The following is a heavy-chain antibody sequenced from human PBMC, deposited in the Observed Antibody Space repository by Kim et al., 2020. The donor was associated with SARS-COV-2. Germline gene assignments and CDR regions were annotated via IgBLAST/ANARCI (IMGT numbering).Heavy chain of an antibody. Sequence: ASVKVSCKASGYTFTGFYMHWVRQAPGQGLEWMGRINPNSGGTNYAQKFQGRVTMTRDTSISTAYMELSRLRSDDTAVYYCARDRLQQRPKAPAGNLVDVWGQGTTVTVSS. CDR2: INPNSGGT. J-gene: IGHJ6*02. CDR1: GYTFTGFY. CDR3: ARDRLQQRPKAPAGNLVDV. D-gene: IGHD4-4*01. V-gene: IGHV1-2*06.